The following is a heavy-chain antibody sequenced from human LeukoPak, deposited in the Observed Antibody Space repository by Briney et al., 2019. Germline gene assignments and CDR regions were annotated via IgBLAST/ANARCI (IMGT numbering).Heavy chain of an antibody. CDR1: GGSISSYY. D-gene: IGHD3-10*01. CDR2: IYYSGST. CDR3: ARNHYGSGSPNFDY. V-gene: IGHV4-59*01. Sequence: SETLSLTCTVSGGSISSYYWSWIRQPPGKGLEWIGYIYYSGSTNYNPSLKSRVTISVDTSKNQFSLKLSSVTAADTAVYYCARNHYGSGSPNFDYWGQGALVTVSS. J-gene: IGHJ4*02.